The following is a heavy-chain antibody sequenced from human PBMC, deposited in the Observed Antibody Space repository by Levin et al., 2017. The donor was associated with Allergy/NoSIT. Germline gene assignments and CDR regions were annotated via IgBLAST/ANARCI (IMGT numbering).Heavy chain of an antibody. CDR2: IYWDDAK. Sequence: SGPTLVKPTQTLTLTCTFSGFSLTTTGVNVGWIRQPPGKALEWLALIYWDDAKRYNPSLKHRLTITKDTSKNQVVLTMTNMDPVDTATYYCTHGVVAPTAYWGQGILVTVSS. CDR1: GFSLTTTGVN. V-gene: IGHV2-5*02. J-gene: IGHJ4*02. CDR3: THGVVAPTAY. D-gene: IGHD1-26*01.